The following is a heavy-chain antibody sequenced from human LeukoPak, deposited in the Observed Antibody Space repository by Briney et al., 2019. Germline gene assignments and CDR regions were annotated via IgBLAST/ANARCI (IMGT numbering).Heavy chain of an antibody. CDR1: GYTFTGYY. J-gene: IGHJ4*02. CDR2: INPNSGGT. CDR3: ARAGMIVEPSAQNDY. V-gene: IGHV1-2*04. Sequence: GASVKVSCKASGYTFTGYYMHWVRQAPGQGLDWMGWINPNSGGTNYAQKFQGWVTMTRDTSISTAYMELSRLRSDDTAVYYCARAGMIVEPSAQNDYWGQGTQVTVSS. D-gene: IGHD3-22*01.